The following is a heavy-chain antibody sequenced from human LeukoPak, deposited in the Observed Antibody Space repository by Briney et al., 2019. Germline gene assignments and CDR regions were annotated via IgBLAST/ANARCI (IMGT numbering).Heavy chain of an antibody. J-gene: IGHJ4*02. V-gene: IGHV1-69*02. CDR3: AKTDRPFSNGCDY. Sequence: SVKVSCEASGGTFTTSPVSWVRQAPGHGLEWMGRIIPIFGNSNHAPKFQGRVTITADKSTTTVFMELSGLRFEDTAVYYCAKTDRPFSNGCDYWGQGTLVTVSS. D-gene: IGHD6-19*01. CDR1: GGTFTTSP. CDR2: IIPIFGNS.